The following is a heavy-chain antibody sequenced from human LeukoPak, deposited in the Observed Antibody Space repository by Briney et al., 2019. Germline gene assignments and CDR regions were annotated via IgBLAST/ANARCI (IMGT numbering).Heavy chain of an antibody. J-gene: IGHJ4*02. CDR3: AREGMTLDY. V-gene: IGHV4-39*07. Sequence: SETLSLTCVVSGGPIGSSRYYWGWIRQPPGKGLEWIGEINHSGSTNYNPSLKSRVTISVDTSKNQFSLKLSSVTAADTAVYYCAREGMTLDYWGQGTLVTVSS. CDR1: GGPIGSSRYY. CDR2: INHSGST.